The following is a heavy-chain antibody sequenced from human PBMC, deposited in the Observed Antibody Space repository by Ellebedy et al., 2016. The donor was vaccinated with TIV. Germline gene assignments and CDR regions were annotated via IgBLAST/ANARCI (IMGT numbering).Heavy chain of an antibody. CDR3: ARDPVGATTRSYYFDY. J-gene: IGHJ4*02. Sequence: GGSLRLSXAASGFTFNNYAMSWVRQAPGKGLEWVSTIGGDGGGTYFADSVKGRFTISRDNSKNTLYLQMNSLRAEDTAVYYCARDPVGATTRSYYFDYWGQGTLVTVSS. CDR1: GFTFNNYA. D-gene: IGHD1-26*01. CDR2: IGGDGGGT. V-gene: IGHV3-23*01.